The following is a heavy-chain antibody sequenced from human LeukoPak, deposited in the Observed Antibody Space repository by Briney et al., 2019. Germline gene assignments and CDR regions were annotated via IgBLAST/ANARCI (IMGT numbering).Heavy chain of an antibody. V-gene: IGHV4-59*08. Sequence: SETLSLTCTVSGGSIGSYYWSWIRQPPGKGLEWLGYIYYSGSTNYNPSLESRVTMSVGTSKNQFSLNVRSMTAADTAVYYCARHFSGAAPGLVWGQGTLVTVSS. CDR2: IYYSGST. CDR1: GGSIGSYY. CDR3: ARHFSGAAPGLV. D-gene: IGHD6-13*01. J-gene: IGHJ4*02.